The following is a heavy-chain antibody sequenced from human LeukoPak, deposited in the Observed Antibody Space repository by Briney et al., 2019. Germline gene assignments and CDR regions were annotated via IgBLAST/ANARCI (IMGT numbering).Heavy chain of an antibody. Sequence: GGSLRLSCAASGFTFSSYGMHWVRQAPGKGLEWVAVIWYDGSNKYYADSVKGRFTISRDNSKNTLYLQMNSLRAEDTAVYYCASPALGYCSGGSCDDFDYWGQGTLVTVSS. J-gene: IGHJ4*02. V-gene: IGHV3-33*01. CDR1: GFTFSSYG. CDR3: ASPALGYCSGGSCDDFDY. D-gene: IGHD2-15*01. CDR2: IWYDGSNK.